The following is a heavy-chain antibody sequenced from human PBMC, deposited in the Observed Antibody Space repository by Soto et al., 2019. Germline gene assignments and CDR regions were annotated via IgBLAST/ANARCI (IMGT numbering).Heavy chain of an antibody. V-gene: IGHV3-64*04. CDR1: GFTFSRYA. CDR3: ARDPKRRDGYNFDS. CDR2: ISSNGGST. J-gene: IGHJ4*02. D-gene: IGHD5-12*01. Sequence: PGASLRLSCAASGFTFSRYAMYSDRQAPGKGLEYVSAISSNGGSTYYADSVKGRFIVSRDNAKKVLFLQMSGLRVDDTAVYYCARDPKRRDGYNFDSWGRGALVTVS.